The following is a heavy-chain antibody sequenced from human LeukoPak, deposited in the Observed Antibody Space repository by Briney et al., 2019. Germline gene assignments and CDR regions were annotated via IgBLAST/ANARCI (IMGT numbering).Heavy chain of an antibody. CDR2: IIGSGGST. J-gene: IGHJ6*02. V-gene: IGHV3-23*01. D-gene: IGHD3-22*01. CDR3: AKVLWDSSGYHYYYGMDV. Sequence: GGSLRLSCAASGFSFNNYAMVWVRQTPGKGLEWVSAIIGSGGSTYYADSVKGRFTISRDNSKNTLYLQMNSLRAEDTAVYYCAKVLWDSSGYHYYYGMDVWGQGTTVTVSS. CDR1: GFSFNNYA.